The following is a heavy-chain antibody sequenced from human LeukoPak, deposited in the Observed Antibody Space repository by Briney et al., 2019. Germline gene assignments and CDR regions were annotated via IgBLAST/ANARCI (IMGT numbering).Heavy chain of an antibody. J-gene: IGHJ3*02. CDR2: IYYSGST. V-gene: IGHV4-59*08. CDR3: ARRMSDAFDI. Sequence: SETLSLTCTVSGGSISSYYWSWIRQPPGKGLEWIGYIYYSGSTNYNPSLKSRVTISVDTSKDQFSLKLSSVTAADTAVYYCARRMSDAFDIWGQGTMVTVSS. CDR1: GGSISSYY.